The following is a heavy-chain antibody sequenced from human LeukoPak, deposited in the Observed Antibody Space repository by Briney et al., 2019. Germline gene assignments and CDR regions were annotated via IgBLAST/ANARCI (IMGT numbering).Heavy chain of an antibody. CDR2: FYYSGST. V-gene: IGHV4-59*08. D-gene: IGHD4-11*01. J-gene: IGHJ4*02. Sequence: SDTLSLPCTLSGGCHYNQHWRWIRQPPGEGGVGLGYFYYSGSTNYNPSLKSRVTISVDTSKNQFSLKLSSVTAADTAVYYCARLAPGDYPEYYFDYWGQGTLVTVSS. CDR1: GGCHYNQH. CDR3: ARLAPGDYPEYYFDY.